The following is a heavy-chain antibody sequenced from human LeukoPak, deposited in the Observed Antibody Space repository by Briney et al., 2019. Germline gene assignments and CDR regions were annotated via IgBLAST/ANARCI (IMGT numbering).Heavy chain of an antibody. D-gene: IGHD2-2*01. CDR3: ARDRVGYCSSTRCFTIEY. Sequence: GGSLRLSYAASGFIFSNYGMHWVRQAPGKGLEWVAVIWYDGSNKYYGDSVKGRITISRDNSKNTVHLQMNSLRAEDTAVYYCARDRVGYCSSTRCFTIEYWGQGTLVTVSS. CDR2: IWYDGSNK. V-gene: IGHV3-33*01. J-gene: IGHJ4*02. CDR1: GFIFSNYG.